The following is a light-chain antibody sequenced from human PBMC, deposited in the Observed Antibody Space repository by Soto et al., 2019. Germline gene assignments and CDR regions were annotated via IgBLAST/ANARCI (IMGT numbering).Light chain of an antibody. CDR1: QSLLYSNGYNY. CDR2: LGS. V-gene: IGKV2-28*01. CDR3: MGPLLTPWT. J-gene: IGKJ1*01. Sequence: DIVLTQSPLSLPVTPGEPASITCRSSQSLLYSNGYNYLDWYLQKPGQSPQLLIYLGSNRASGVPGRFSGSGLGTDSTLKISRVEAVYVGVYDCMGPLLTPWTVGQRTKVDIK.